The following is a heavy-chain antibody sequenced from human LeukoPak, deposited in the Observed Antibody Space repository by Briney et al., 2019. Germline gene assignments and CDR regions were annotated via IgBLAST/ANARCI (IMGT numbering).Heavy chain of an antibody. D-gene: IGHD6-19*01. J-gene: IGHJ4*02. V-gene: IGHV3-30*03. Sequence: PGRSLRLSCAASGFTFSSYGMHWVHQAPGKGLEWVAVISYDGSNKYYADSVKGRFTISRDNSKNTLYLQMNSLRVEDTAVYYCARDQWLVLGGDYWGQGTLVTVSS. CDR2: ISYDGSNK. CDR1: GFTFSSYG. CDR3: ARDQWLVLGGDY.